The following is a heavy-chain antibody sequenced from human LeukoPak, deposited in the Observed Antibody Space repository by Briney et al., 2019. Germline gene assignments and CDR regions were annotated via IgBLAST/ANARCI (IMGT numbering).Heavy chain of an antibody. CDR2: ISGSGGST. CDR3: ARDDSSGYLTRYFDY. J-gene: IGHJ4*02. CDR1: GFTFSSYG. Sequence: PGGTLRLSCAASGFTFSSYGMSWVRQAPGKGLEWVSAISGSGGSTYYADSVKGRFTISRDNSKNTLYLQMNSLRAEDTAVYYCARDDSSGYLTRYFDYWGQGTLVTVSS. D-gene: IGHD3-22*01. V-gene: IGHV3-23*01.